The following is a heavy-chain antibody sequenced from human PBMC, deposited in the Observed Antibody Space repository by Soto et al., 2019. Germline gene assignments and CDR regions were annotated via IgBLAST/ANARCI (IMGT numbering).Heavy chain of an antibody. CDR2: IHYSGTT. V-gene: IGHV4-31*03. CDR1: GDSISSGGYY. CDR3: ARDIGDGYYDS. Sequence: VQLQESGPGLVRPSQTLSLSCTVSGDSISSGGYYWTWIRQHPGKGLEWIGYIHYSGTTYYSPSLKSRVTISSDTSNKHFSLKLTSVTAADTAIFYCARDIGDGYYDSWGQGTLLTVSS. J-gene: IGHJ4*02.